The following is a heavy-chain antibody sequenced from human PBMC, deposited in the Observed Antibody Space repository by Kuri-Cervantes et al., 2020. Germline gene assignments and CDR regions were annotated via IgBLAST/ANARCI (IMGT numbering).Heavy chain of an antibody. Sequence: GGSLRLSCAASGFTLTNFYMNWVRQAPGKGLEWVSMIDSGDNTYYADSGKGRFTISRDTSKNMVYLQMNSLRAEDTAVYYCARGTGIGGGFYYYYYMDVWGKGTAVTVSS. CDR1: GFTLTNFY. V-gene: IGHV3-53*01. CDR3: ARGTGIGGGFYYYYYMDV. D-gene: IGHD7-27*01. CDR2: IDSGDNT. J-gene: IGHJ6*03.